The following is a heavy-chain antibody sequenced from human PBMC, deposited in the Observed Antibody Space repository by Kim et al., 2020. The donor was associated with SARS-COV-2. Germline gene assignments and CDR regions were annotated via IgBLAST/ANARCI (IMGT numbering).Heavy chain of an antibody. J-gene: IGHJ4*02. CDR3: ARLEYYYDSSGYFDY. V-gene: IGHV3-11*04. D-gene: IGHD3-22*01. Sequence: SVKCRFTNTRTNAKNSLYLQMTRLRAEDTAVYYCARLEYYYDSSGYFDYWGQGTLVTVSS.